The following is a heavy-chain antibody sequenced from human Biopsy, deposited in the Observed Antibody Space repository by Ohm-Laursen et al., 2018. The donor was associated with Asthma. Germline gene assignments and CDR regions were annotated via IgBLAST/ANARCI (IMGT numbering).Heavy chain of an antibody. V-gene: IGHV1-69*01. J-gene: IGHJ6*02. CDR1: GGTFSSYA. D-gene: IGHD5-12*01. CDR3: ARGYSGTDRIVYYYSGMEV. CDR2: LIPVLGTA. Sequence: SSVKVSCKASGGTFSSYAISWVRQAPRQGLEWMGGLIPVLGTADYAPMFEGRVTITADESTSTAYLELTSLRFEGTAVYYCARGYSGTDRIVYYYSGMEVWGQGTTVTVSS.